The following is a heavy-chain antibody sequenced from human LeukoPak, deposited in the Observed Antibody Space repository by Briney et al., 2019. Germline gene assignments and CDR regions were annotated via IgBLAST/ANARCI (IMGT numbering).Heavy chain of an antibody. CDR3: ARDFAETADWFDP. J-gene: IGHJ5*02. Sequence: GGSLRLSCAASGFSLSSYSMNWLRQAPGKGLEWVSTISTRSSQIYYADSVKGRFTVSRDNAKNSLFLQMNSLRAEDTAVYYCARDFAETADWFDPWGQGVLVTVSS. CDR2: ISTRSSQI. V-gene: IGHV3-21*01. D-gene: IGHD2-21*02. CDR1: GFSLSSYS.